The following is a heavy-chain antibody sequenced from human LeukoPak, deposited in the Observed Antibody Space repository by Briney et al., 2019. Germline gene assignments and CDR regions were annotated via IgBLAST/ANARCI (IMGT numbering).Heavy chain of an antibody. CDR2: IYHSGII. CDR3: ARAVGSFDWLPLFDY. Sequence: KPSETLSLTCTVSGYSIRSGFYWGWIRQSPGKGLEWIGNIYHSGIIYYTPSLKSRVTISVDTSKNQFYLKLSSVTAADTAVYYCARAVGSFDWLPLFDYWGQGTLVTVSS. V-gene: IGHV4-38-2*02. CDR1: GYSIRSGFY. D-gene: IGHD3-9*01. J-gene: IGHJ4*02.